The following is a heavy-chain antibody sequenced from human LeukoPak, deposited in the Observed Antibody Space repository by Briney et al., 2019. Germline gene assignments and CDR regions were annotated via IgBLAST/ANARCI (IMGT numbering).Heavy chain of an antibody. J-gene: IGHJ4*02. Sequence: WETLSLTCTVPDASIINYYWSWIRQPPGEGLERIAYIYANGETNYAPSLKSRVTISLDTSKKQLSLKVRSVTAADTAVYYCASLGGSGSWNFGYWGQGTLVTVSS. CDR3: ASLGGSGSWNFGY. CDR2: IYANGET. CDR1: DASIINYY. D-gene: IGHD3-10*01. V-gene: IGHV4-59*01.